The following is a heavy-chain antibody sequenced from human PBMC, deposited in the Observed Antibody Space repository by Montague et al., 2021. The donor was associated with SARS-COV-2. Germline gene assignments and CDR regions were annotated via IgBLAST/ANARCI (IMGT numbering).Heavy chain of an antibody. CDR1: GTSFSGYY. V-gene: IGHV4-34*01. J-gene: IGHJ6*03. Sequence: SGTLSLTCAVHGTSFSGYYWNWIRQPPGKGLEWIGEINHGGSTKYSPSLKSRLTISADTSKNQFSLKLTSVAAADTAVYYCARLRDGVVPSPTLGVGPYYSYDYMDVWGRGTTVTVSS. CDR2: INHGGST. CDR3: ARLRDGVVPSPTLGVGPYYSYDYMDV. D-gene: IGHD3-10*01.